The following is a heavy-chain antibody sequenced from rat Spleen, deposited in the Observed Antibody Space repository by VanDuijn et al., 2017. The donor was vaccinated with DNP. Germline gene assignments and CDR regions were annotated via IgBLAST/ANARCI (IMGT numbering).Heavy chain of an antibody. CDR3: ARWGTFYWYFDF. CDR1: GNTFITDY. D-gene: IGHD3-2*01. CDR2: IHTRSGGT. Sequence: QVQLQQSGAELAKPDSSVKISCKASGNTFITDYFAWIKQTTGQGLEYIGYIHTRSGGTDSNEKFKDKATLTVDKSSSTAFMQLSSLTPDDSAVYYCARWGTFYWYFDFWGPGTMVTVSS. V-gene: IGHV1-43*01. J-gene: IGHJ1*01.